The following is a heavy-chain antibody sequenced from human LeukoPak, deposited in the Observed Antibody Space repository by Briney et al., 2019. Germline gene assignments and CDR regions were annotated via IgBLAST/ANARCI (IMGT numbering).Heavy chain of an antibody. CDR2: IYYSGST. J-gene: IGHJ4*02. Sequence: SETLSLTCTVSGGSINSGDYYWSWIRQPPGKGLEWIGYIYYSGSTYYNPSLKSRVTISVDTSKNQFSLKLSSVTAADTAVYYCARDWYYYDSSGYYLDYWGQGTLVTVSS. V-gene: IGHV4-30-4*01. D-gene: IGHD3-22*01. CDR1: GGSINSGDYY. CDR3: ARDWYYYDSSGYYLDY.